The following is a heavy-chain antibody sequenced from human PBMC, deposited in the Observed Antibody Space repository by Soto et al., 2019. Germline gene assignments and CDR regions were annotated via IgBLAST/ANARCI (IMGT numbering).Heavy chain of an antibody. V-gene: IGHV1-18*01. J-gene: IGHJ4*02. CDR1: GDGFSNYG. CDR3: ARVWYYDSSGYYAFDY. CDR2: ISAYDGQT. Sequence: ASVKVSCKASGDGFSNYGFSWVRQAPGQGLEWMGWISAYDGQTNYTKEFQSRVTMTTDTSSSTAYMELRSLRSDDTAVYYCARVWYYDSSGYYAFDYWGLGTLVTVSS. D-gene: IGHD3-22*01.